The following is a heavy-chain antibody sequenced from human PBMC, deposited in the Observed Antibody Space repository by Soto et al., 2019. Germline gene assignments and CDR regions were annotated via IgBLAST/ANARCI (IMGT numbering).Heavy chain of an antibody. CDR3: ARDHHDTSVPFGGYFDY. CDR2: IYYSGST. V-gene: IGHV4-31*03. J-gene: IGHJ4*02. CDR1: GGSISSGGHY. D-gene: IGHD3-22*01. Sequence: QVQLQESGPGLVKPSQTLSLTCTVSGGSISSGGHYWTWIRQHPGKDLEWIGYIYYSGSTYYNPSLKSRVTISVDTSKNQFSLEVNSVTAADTAVYYCARDHHDTSVPFGGYFDYWGQGTLVTVSS.